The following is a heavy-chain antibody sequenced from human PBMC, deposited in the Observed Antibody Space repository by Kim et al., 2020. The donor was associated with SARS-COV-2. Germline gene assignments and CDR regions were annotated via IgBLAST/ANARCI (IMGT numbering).Heavy chain of an antibody. J-gene: IGHJ6*02. D-gene: IGHD6-19*01. Sequence: CQGRVTITRDTSASTAYMELSSLRSEDTAVYYCARVAVAGTHYYYGMDVWGQGTTVTVSS. V-gene: IGHV1-3*01. CDR3: ARVAVAGTHYYYGMDV.